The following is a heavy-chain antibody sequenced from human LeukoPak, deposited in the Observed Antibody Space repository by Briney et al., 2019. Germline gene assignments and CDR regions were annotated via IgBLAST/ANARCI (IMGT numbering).Heavy chain of an antibody. V-gene: IGHV4-59*01. D-gene: IGHD5-18*01. Sequence: SETLSLTCTVSGGSISSYYWSWIRQPLGKGLEWIGYIYYSESTNYNPSLKSRVTISVDTSKNQFSLKLSSVTAADTAVYYCTRDRYSYGVDYWGQGTLVTVSS. J-gene: IGHJ4*02. CDR1: GGSISSYY. CDR2: IYYSEST. CDR3: TRDRYSYGVDY.